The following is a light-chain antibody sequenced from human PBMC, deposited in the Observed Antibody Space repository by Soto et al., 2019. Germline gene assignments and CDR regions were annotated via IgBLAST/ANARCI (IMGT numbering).Light chain of an antibody. Sequence: DIQLTRSPSFLSASVGDRVTITCRASQGISSYLAWYQQKPGKAPKLLIYAASTLQRGVPSRFSGSGSGTDFTLTISSLQPEDFATYYCQQLNSYPLTFGGGTKVEIK. J-gene: IGKJ4*01. CDR3: QQLNSYPLT. CDR2: AAS. CDR1: QGISSY. V-gene: IGKV1-9*01.